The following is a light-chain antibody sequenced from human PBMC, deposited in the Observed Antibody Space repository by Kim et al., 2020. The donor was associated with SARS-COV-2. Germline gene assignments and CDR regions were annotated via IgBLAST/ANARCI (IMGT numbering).Light chain of an antibody. J-gene: IGLJ2*01. CDR2: DVT. Sequence: QSALTQPASVSGSPGQSITISCTGTSSDVGGYNYVSWYQQHPGKAPKLMIYDVTNRPSGVSNRFSGSKSGNTASLTISGLQAEDEADYYCSSYTTNSTVIFGGGTTLTVL. CDR1: SSDVGGYNY. V-gene: IGLV2-14*03. CDR3: SSYTTNSTVI.